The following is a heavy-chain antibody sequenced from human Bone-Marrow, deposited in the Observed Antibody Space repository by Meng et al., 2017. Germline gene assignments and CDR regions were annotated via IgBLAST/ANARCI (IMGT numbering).Heavy chain of an antibody. CDR1: GGSISSSSYY. CDR3: ARQGFLEWLLYRGNWFDP. CDR2: IYYSGST. D-gene: IGHD3-3*01. J-gene: IGHJ5*02. V-gene: IGHV4-39*01. Sequence: QLQLQESGPGLVKPSETLSLTCTVSGGSISSSSYYWCWIRQPPGKGLEWIGSIYYSGSTYYNPSLKSRVTISVDTSKNQFSLKLSSVTAADTAVYYCARQGFLEWLLYRGNWFDPWGQGTLVTVSS.